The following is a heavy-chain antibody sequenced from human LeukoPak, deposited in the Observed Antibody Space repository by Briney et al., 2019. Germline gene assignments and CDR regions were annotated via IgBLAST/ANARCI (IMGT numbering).Heavy chain of an antibody. V-gene: IGHV3-15*01. CDR2: IKSKTNSGTT. Sequence: GGYLRLSCAASAFTFSNTWMSWVRQAPGQGRKGLGRIKSKTNSGTTDYAATVKGRFTISRDDSKNTLYLQMNSLKTEDTAVYYCTTTEVDILTGYVDYWGQGTLVTVSS. D-gene: IGHD3-9*01. CDR1: AFTFSNTW. J-gene: IGHJ4*02. CDR3: TTTEVDILTGYVDY.